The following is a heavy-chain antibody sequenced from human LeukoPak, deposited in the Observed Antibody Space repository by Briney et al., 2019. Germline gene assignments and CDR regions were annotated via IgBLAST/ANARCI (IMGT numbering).Heavy chain of an antibody. CDR1: GFTFSNYD. CDR2: ISYDGSRN. V-gene: IGHV3-30*03. CDR3: ARELFSSSWLDL. J-gene: IGHJ5*02. D-gene: IGHD6-19*01. Sequence: GGSLRLSCAASGFTFSNYDMHWARQAPGKGLEWVSFISYDGSRNYYAASVEGRFTISRDDSKNTVYLQMNSLSAEDTAMYFCARELFSSSWLDLWGQGALVTVPS.